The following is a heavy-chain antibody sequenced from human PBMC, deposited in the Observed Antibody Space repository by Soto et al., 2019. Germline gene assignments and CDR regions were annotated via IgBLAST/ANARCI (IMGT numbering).Heavy chain of an antibody. V-gene: IGHV3-9*01. J-gene: IGHJ4*02. CDR2: ISWNSGSI. CDR1: GFTFDDYA. D-gene: IGHD6-19*01. CDR3: AKDMIAVAGTGFDY. Sequence: EVQLVESGGGLVQPGRSLRLSCAASGFTFDDYAMHWVRQAPGKGLEWVSGISWNSGSIGYADSVKGRFTISRDNAKNSLYLQMNSLRAEDTALYYCAKDMIAVAGTGFDYWGQGTLVTVSS.